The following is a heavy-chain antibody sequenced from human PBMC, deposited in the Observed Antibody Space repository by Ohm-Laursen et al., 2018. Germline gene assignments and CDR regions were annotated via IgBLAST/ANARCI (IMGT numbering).Heavy chain of an antibody. Sequence: GSLRLSCAASGFTFSTYAMHWVRQAPGKGLEWVSAISPSGDYIYYADSVKGRFTFSRDNSRTTLYLQMNSLRAEDTAVYYCATQANLRDIAVAGTFDYWGQGTLVTVSP. V-gene: IGHV3-23*01. D-gene: IGHD6-19*01. CDR1: GFTFSTYA. CDR3: ATQANLRDIAVAGTFDY. CDR2: ISPSGDYI. J-gene: IGHJ4*02.